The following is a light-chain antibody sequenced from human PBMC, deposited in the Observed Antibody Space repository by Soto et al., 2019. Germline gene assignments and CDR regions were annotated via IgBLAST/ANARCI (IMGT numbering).Light chain of an antibody. J-gene: IGKJ1*01. V-gene: IGKV1-5*03. CDR3: QQYNSYSLT. CDR1: QSISSW. CDR2: KAS. Sequence: DIQMTQSPSTLSASVGDIVTITCRASQSISSWLGWYQQKPGKAPKLLIYKASSLERGVPSRFSGSGSGTEFTLTISSRQPDDFATYYCQQYNSYSLTFGQGTKVEIK.